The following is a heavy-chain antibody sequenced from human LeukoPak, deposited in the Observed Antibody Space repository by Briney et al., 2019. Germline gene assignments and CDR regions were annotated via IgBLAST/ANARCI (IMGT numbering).Heavy chain of an antibody. Sequence: GGSLRLSCAASGFTFSGSAMHWVRQASGKGLEWVGRINTRANNYATEYAASLKGRFTISRDDSKNTAYLQMNSLKTEDTAVYYCTRLGPPYDYDDWGQGTLVTVSS. J-gene: IGHJ4*02. D-gene: IGHD4-11*01. CDR3: TRLGPPYDYDD. CDR1: GFTFSGSA. V-gene: IGHV3-73*01. CDR2: INTRANNYAT.